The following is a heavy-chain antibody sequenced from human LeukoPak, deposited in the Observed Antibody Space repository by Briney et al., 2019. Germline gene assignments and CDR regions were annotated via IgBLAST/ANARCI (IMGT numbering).Heavy chain of an antibody. V-gene: IGHV3-21*01. D-gene: IGHD3-3*01. J-gene: IGHJ3*02. CDR1: GSTFSSYS. Sequence: GSLRSSCAASGSTFSSYSMYWGRQAPREGLGWVSSISSSSSYIYDADSVKGRFTISRDNAKNSLYLQRNSLRAEDTAVYYCARGGVLRFLEWSDAFDIWGQGTMVTVSS. CDR3: ARGGVLRFLEWSDAFDI. CDR2: ISSSSSYI.